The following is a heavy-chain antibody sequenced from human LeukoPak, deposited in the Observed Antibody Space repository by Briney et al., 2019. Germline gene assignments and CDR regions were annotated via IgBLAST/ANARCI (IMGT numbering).Heavy chain of an antibody. CDR1: GGSISSSSYY. D-gene: IGHD3-16*01. V-gene: IGHV4-39*07. J-gene: IGHJ4*02. CDR3: ARVSSFRYFDY. CDR2: IYYSGST. Sequence: PSETLSLTCTVSGGSISSSSYYWGWIRQPPGKGLEWIGSIYYSGSTYYNPSLKSRVTISVDTSKNQFSLKLSSVTAADTAVYYCARVSSFRYFDYWGQGTLVTVSS.